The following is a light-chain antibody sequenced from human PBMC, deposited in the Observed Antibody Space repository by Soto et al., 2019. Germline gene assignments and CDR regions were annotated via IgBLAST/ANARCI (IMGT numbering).Light chain of an antibody. Sequence: EIVMTQSPATLSVSPGERATLSCRASQSVSSNLAWYQQKPGQAPSPLIYGGATRATGIPARFSGSGSGTEFTRTISGQRCEDVAVYYGLRYRNWPRDTVGEGTKLGIK. CDR3: LRYRNWPRDT. CDR1: QSVSSN. V-gene: IGKV3-15*01. J-gene: IGKJ2*01. CDR2: GGA.